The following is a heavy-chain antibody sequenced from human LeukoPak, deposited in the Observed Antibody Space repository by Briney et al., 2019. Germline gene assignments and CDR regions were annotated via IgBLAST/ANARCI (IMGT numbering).Heavy chain of an antibody. CDR1: GFTFSNYA. CDR2: FSGSGGST. D-gene: IGHD6-19*01. V-gene: IGHV3-23*01. CDR3: ARDVAVAVGDWFDP. Sequence: GGSLRLSCAVSGFTFSNYAMSWVRQAPGKGLEWVSTFSGSGGSTYYADSVKGRFTISRDNAKNSLYLQMNSLRAEDTAVYYCARDVAVAVGDWFDPWGQGTLVTVSS. J-gene: IGHJ5*02.